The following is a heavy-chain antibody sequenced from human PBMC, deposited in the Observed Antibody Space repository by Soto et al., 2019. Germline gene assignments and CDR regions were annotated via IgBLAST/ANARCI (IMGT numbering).Heavy chain of an antibody. CDR3: ASLYYDFWSGYYSYYGMDV. J-gene: IGHJ6*02. CDR2: IYYSGST. V-gene: IGHV4-39*01. D-gene: IGHD3-3*01. CDR1: GVSISSSSDY. Sequence: SETRSLTCPFSGVSISSSSDYLGWIRQPPGKGLEWIGSIYYSGSTYYNPSLKSRVTISVDTSKNQFSLKLSSVTAADTAVYYCASLYYDFWSGYYSYYGMDVWGQGTTVNVSS.